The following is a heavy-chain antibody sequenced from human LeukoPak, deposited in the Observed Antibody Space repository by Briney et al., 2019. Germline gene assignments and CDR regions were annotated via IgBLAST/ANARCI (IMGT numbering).Heavy chain of an antibody. CDR2: IYYSGST. V-gene: IGHV4-59*01. CDR3: ASLCSGGGCYSDTFDI. Sequence: SETLSLTCTVSSGSIGNYYWNWIRQPPGKGLEWIGHIYYSGSTNYNPSLKSRVTISVDTSKNQFSLRLSSVTAADTAVYYCASLCSGGGCYSDTFDIWGQGTMVTVSS. J-gene: IGHJ3*02. D-gene: IGHD2-15*01. CDR1: SGSIGNYY.